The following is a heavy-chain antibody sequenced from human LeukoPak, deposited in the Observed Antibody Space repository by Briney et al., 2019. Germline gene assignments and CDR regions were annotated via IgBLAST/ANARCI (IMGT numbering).Heavy chain of an antibody. J-gene: IGHJ3*02. CDR3: AREIAVDAFDI. Sequence: GGSLRLSCAASGFTFSSYSMNWVRQALGKGLEWVSSISSSSSYIYYADSVKGRFTISRDNAKNSLYLQMNSLRAEDTAVYYCAREIAVDAFDIWGQGTMVTVSS. V-gene: IGHV3-21*01. CDR2: ISSSSSYI. CDR1: GFTFSSYS. D-gene: IGHD6-19*01.